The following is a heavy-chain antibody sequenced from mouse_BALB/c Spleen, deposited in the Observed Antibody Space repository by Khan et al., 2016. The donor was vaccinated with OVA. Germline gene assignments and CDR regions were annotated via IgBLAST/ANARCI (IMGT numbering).Heavy chain of an antibody. D-gene: IGHD2-10*01. V-gene: IGHV2-6-7*01. J-gene: IGHJ4*01. CDR2: VWGDGST. CDR3: ARAYYGNYREAMDY. Sequence: QMQLEESGPGLVAPSQSLSITCTVSGFSLTGYGVNWVRQPPGKGLEWLGMVWGDGSTDYNSALKSRLIISKDNSKSQVFLKMNSLRTDDTARYYCARAYYGNYREAMDYWGQGTSVTVSS. CDR1: GFSLTGYG.